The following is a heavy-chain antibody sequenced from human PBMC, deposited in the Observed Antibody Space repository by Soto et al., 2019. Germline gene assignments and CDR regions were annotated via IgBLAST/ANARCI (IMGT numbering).Heavy chain of an antibody. CDR1: GYSFTSYW. V-gene: IGHV5-51*01. Sequence: GESLKISCKGSGYSFTSYWIGWVRQMPGKGLEWMGIIYPGDSDTRYSPSFQGQVTISADKSISTAYLQWSSLKASDTAMYYCARHGITMVRNDAFDIWGQGTMVTVSS. J-gene: IGHJ3*02. CDR2: IYPGDSDT. CDR3: ARHGITMVRNDAFDI. D-gene: IGHD3-10*01.